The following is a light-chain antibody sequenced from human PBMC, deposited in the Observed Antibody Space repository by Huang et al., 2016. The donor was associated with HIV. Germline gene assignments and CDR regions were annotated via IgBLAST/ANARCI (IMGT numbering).Light chain of an antibody. Sequence: EIVLTQSPATLSLSPGERATLSCRATPSVSSYLAWYQQKPGQAPRLLRYDASKRATGFPTRFRGRGSGTDFTLTIDSLEPEDFAVYYCQQRNSWPLTFGGGTKVEIK. CDR2: DAS. CDR1: PSVSSY. J-gene: IGKJ4*01. CDR3: QQRNSWPLT. V-gene: IGKV3-11*01.